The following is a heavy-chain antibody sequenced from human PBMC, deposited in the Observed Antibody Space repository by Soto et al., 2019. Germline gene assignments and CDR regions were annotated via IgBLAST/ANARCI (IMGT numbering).Heavy chain of an antibody. CDR2: IYYSGST. CDR1: GGSFSSGGYY. J-gene: IGHJ5*02. Sequence: QLQLQESGPGLVKPSQTLSLACTVSGGSFSSGGYYWSWIRQLPGKGLEWIGYIYYSGSTYYNPSLKSRFTISLDTSRNQLSLKLSSVTAADTALYYCSRRAPEGFDPWGQGTLVTVSS. V-gene: IGHV4-31*03. CDR3: SRRAPEGFDP.